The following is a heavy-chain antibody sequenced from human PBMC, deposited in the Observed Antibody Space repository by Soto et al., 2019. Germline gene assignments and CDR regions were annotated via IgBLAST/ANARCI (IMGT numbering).Heavy chain of an antibody. CDR2: IYSGGRT. CDR1: GFTVSSNY. J-gene: IGHJ2*01. CDR3: ASSPDWYFDL. Sequence: EVQLVESGGGLIQPGGSLRLSCAASGFTVSSNYMSWVRQAPGKGLEWVSVIYSGGRTYYADSVKGRFTISRDNSQNTLYLQMCSLMAGDTAVYYCASSPDWYFDLWGRGTLVTVSS. V-gene: IGHV3-53*01.